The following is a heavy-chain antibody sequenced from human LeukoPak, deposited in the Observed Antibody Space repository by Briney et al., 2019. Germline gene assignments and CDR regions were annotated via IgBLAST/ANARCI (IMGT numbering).Heavy chain of an antibody. J-gene: IGHJ4*02. D-gene: IGHD3-22*01. CDR1: GFTFSSYA. CDR3: AKDRGLRSGYYDTSGYSFDY. V-gene: IGHV3-23*01. Sequence: PGGSLRLSCAASGFTFSSYAMSWVRQPPGKWLEWVSAISGSGGATYYADSVKGRFTISRDNSENTLYLQMNSLRAEDTAFYYCAKDRGLRSGYYDTSGYSFDYWGQGALVTVSS. CDR2: ISGSGGAT.